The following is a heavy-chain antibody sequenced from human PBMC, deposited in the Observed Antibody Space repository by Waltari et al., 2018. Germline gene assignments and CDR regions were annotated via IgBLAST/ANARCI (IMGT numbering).Heavy chain of an antibody. D-gene: IGHD6-19*01. J-gene: IGHJ4*02. V-gene: IGHV4-39*07. CDR3: ARRTSGYSSGQFDY. CDR2: IYYSGST. Sequence: QLQLQESGPGLVKPSETLSLTCTVSGGSISSSSYYWGWLRQPPGKGLEWIGSIYYSGSTYYNPSLKSRVTISVDTSKNQFSLKLSSVTAADTAVYYCARRTSGYSSGQFDYWGQGTLVTVSS. CDR1: GGSISSSSYY.